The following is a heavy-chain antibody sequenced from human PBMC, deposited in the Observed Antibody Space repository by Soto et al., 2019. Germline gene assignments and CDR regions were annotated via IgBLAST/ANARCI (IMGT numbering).Heavy chain of an antibody. Sequence: SETLSLTCIVSGGSVSSCDYYWSWIRQPPGKGLEWIGYIYYSGSTYYNPSLKSRVTISVDTSKNQFSLKLSSVTAADTAVYYCARDLDYGGNSVWYFDLWGRGTPVTVSS. CDR2: IYYSGST. CDR3: ARDLDYGGNSVWYFDL. V-gene: IGHV4-30-4*01. CDR1: GGSVSSCDYY. D-gene: IGHD4-17*01. J-gene: IGHJ2*01.